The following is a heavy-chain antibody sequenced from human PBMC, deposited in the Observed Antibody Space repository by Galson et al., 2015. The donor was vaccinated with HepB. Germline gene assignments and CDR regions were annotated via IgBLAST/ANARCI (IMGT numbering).Heavy chain of an antibody. D-gene: IGHD6-25*01. Sequence: SLRLSCAASGFTFSDHSMNWVRHAPGKGLEWVSSTDTSGTYIYYADSVKGRFTISRDNAKNTLYLQMNSLRVDDTAAYYCARPYRSGLYGMDVWGQGTTVTVSS. V-gene: IGHV3-21*01. CDR2: TDTSGTYI. J-gene: IGHJ6*02. CDR3: ARPYRSGLYGMDV. CDR1: GFTFSDHS.